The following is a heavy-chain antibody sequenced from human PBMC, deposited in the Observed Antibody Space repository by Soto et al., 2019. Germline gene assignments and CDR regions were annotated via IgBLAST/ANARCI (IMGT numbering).Heavy chain of an antibody. CDR2: IRSKTNNYAT. CDR3: ASRSSGWYFDY. Sequence: PGGSLRLSCAASGLTFSDSAIHWVRQASGKGLEWVGRIRSKTNNYATTYAASVKGRFTISRDDSKNTAYLQMNSLKTEDTAVYYCASRSSGWYFDYWGQGT. J-gene: IGHJ4*02. V-gene: IGHV3-73*01. D-gene: IGHD6-19*01. CDR1: GLTFSDSA.